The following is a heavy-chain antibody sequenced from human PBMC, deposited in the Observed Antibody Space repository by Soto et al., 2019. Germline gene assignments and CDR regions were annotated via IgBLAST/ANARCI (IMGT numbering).Heavy chain of an antibody. CDR2: IIPIFGTT. Sequence: QVQLVQSGAEVKKPGSSVKVSCKASGGTFSNYAISWVRQAPGQGLEWMGGIIPIFGTTNYAQKFQGRVTITADESTSTAYMELSSLRSEDTAVYYCSRDEMFGVVIRGIDYYYGMDVWGQGTTVTVSS. CDR1: GGTFSNYA. J-gene: IGHJ6*02. V-gene: IGHV1-69*01. CDR3: SRDEMFGVVIRGIDYYYGMDV. D-gene: IGHD3-3*01.